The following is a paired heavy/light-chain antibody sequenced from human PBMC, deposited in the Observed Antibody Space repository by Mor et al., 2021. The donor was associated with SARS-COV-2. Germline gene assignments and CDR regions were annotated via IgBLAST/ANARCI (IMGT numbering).Light chain of an antibody. CDR1: QDITNY. Sequence: DIQMTQSPSSLSASVGDRVTITCQATQDITNYLNWYQQKPGKAPKLLIYDASNLETGVPSRFSGSGSGTDFTFTISSLQPEDIATYYCQQYGNLPPYTFGQGTKLEMK. CDR3: QQYGNLPPYT. J-gene: IGKJ2*01. V-gene: IGKV1-33*01. CDR2: DAS.
Heavy chain of an antibody. CDR3: ARDRDSPQWLLRGAFDY. CDR1: GFIFSSYS. J-gene: IGHJ4*02. V-gene: IGHV3-21*01. D-gene: IGHD6-19*01. CDR2: ISSSNSYI. Sequence: EVQLVESGGGLVKPGGSLRLSCAASGFIFSSYSMNWVRQAPGKGLEWVSSISSSNSYISYADSVKGRFTISRDNAKNSLYLQMNSLRAEDTAVYYCARDRDSPQWLLRGAFDYWGQGTLVTVSS.